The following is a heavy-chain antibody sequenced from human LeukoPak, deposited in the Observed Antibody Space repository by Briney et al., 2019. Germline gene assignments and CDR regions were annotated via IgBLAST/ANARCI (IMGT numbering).Heavy chain of an antibody. CDR3: ARAALTTVTTSSLDP. Sequence: PGGSLRLSCAASGFTFSTYNMNWVRQAPGKGLEWVSYIGSSSNTIYYADSAKGRFTISRDNAKNSLYLQMNSLRAEDTAVYYCARAALTTVTTSSLDPWAREPWSPSPQ. CDR2: IGSSSNTI. V-gene: IGHV3-48*01. D-gene: IGHD4-17*01. J-gene: IGHJ5*02. CDR1: GFTFSTYN.